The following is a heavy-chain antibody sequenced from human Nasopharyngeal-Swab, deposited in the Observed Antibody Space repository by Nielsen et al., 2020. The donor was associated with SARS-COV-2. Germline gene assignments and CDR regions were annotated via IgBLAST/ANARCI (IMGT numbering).Heavy chain of an antibody. CDR3: ARDLVGATY. CDR1: GFTFSSYA. CDR2: ISYDGSNK. D-gene: IGHD1-26*01. Sequence: GGSLRLSCAASGFTFSSYAMHWVRQAPGKGLEWVAVISYDGSNKYYADPVKGRFTISRDNSKNTLYLQMNSLRAEDTAVYYCARDLVGATYWGQGTLVTVSS. V-gene: IGHV3-30*04. J-gene: IGHJ4*02.